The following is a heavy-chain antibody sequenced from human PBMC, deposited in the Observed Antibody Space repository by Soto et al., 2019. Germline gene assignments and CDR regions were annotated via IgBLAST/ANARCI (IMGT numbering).Heavy chain of an antibody. V-gene: IGHV2-5*02. CDR1: GFSLTTSEVG. CDR2: IFGDDDK. Sequence: QITLKESGPTLVKPTETLTLTCTFSGFSLTTSEVGVGWIRQPPGKALEWLALIFGDDDKYYSPSLKNGLTIIKDTSKNQVVLTMTNMDPVDTATYYCAHRISSSSIRYCFDYWGQGTLVTVSS. D-gene: IGHD6-13*01. J-gene: IGHJ4*02. CDR3: AHRISSSSIRYCFDY.